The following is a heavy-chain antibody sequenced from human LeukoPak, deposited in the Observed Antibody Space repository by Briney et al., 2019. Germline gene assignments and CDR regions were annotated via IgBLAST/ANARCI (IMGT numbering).Heavy chain of an antibody. CDR2: IYYSGST. D-gene: IGHD3-22*01. CDR3: AKVSDRDSSGYYWGFEY. CDR1: GGSISGYY. V-gene: IGHV4-59*08. Sequence: PSETLSLTCTVSGGSISGYYWSWIRQPPGKGPECIGYIYYSGSTNYNPSLKSRVTISVDTSRNQFSLKLTSVTAADTAVYYCAKVSDRDSSGYYWGFEYWGQGTLVTVSS. J-gene: IGHJ4*02.